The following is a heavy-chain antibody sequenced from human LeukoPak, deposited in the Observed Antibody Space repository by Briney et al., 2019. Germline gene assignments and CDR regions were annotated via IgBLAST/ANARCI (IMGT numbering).Heavy chain of an antibody. J-gene: IGHJ4*02. CDR2: ISGYNGNA. Sequence: GASVKVSCKASGYTFTTYGINWVRQAPGQGLEWMGWISGYNGNANYAQKLQGRVTMTTDTSTSTAYMELRSLRSDDTAVYYCARGSPPRVYYDRSGYYSYYFDYWGQGTLVTVSS. CDR1: GYTFTTYG. V-gene: IGHV1-18*01. D-gene: IGHD3-22*01. CDR3: ARGSPPRVYYDRSGYYSYYFDY.